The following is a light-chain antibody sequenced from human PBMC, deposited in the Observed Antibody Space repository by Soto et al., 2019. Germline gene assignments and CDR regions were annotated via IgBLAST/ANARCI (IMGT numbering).Light chain of an antibody. V-gene: IGKV3-20*01. CDR1: RSVTNNY. J-gene: IGKJ5*01. CDR3: QQHGSSPIT. Sequence: EIVLTQSPGTLPFFPGERATLSCRASRSVTNNYLAWHQQKPGQTPRLLIYGASSRATGIPDRFSGSGSGRDFTLTISRLEPEDFAVYYCQQHGSSPITFGQGTRLEIK. CDR2: GAS.